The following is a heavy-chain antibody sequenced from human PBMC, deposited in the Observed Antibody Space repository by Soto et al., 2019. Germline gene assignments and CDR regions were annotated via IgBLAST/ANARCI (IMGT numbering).Heavy chain of an antibody. Sequence: GGSLRLSCAASGFTFSSYGMHWVRQAPGKGLGWVAVISYDGSNKYYADSVKGRFTISRDNSKNTLYLQMNSLRAEDTAVYYCAKENSRNWFDPWGQGTLVTVSS. V-gene: IGHV3-30*18. D-gene: IGHD1-7*01. CDR3: AKENSRNWFDP. CDR2: ISYDGSNK. J-gene: IGHJ5*02. CDR1: GFTFSSYG.